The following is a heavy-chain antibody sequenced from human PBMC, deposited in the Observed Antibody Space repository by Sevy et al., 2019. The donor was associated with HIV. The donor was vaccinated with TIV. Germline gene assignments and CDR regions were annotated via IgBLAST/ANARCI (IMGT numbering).Heavy chain of an antibody. Sequence: ASVKVSCKASGGTFNSYGINWVRQAPGQGLEWMGGIIPIFGTTNYAQRFQGRVTITADKSTSKAYMELSSLRSEETAVYYCAFDSNAYDVWGQGTMVTVS. CDR1: GGTFNSYG. CDR3: AFDSNAYDV. V-gene: IGHV1-69*06. J-gene: IGHJ3*01. D-gene: IGHD3-22*01. CDR2: IIPIFGTT.